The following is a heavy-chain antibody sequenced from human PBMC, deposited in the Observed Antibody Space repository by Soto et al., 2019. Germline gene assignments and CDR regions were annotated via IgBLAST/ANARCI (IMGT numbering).Heavy chain of an antibody. CDR2: INHSGST. Sequence: SETLSLTCAVYGGSFSGYYWSWIRQPPGKGLEWIGEINHSGSTNYNPSLKSRVTISVDTSKNQFSLKLSSVTAADTAVYYCAAYCSSTSCYSHKLGSFDYWGQGTLVTVSS. V-gene: IGHV4-34*01. J-gene: IGHJ4*02. CDR1: GGSFSGYY. D-gene: IGHD2-2*01. CDR3: AAYCSSTSCYSHKLGSFDY.